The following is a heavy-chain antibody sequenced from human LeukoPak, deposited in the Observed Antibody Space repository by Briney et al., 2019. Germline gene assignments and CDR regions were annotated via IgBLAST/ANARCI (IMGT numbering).Heavy chain of an antibody. CDR3: ARHGSLAVAGTGGYNWFDP. D-gene: IGHD6-19*01. CDR1: GYSFSSYW. V-gene: IGHV5-51*01. CDR2: IYPGDSDT. Sequence: GESLKISCKGSGYSFSSYWIAWVRQMPGKGLEWMGIIYPGDSDTRYSPSFQGQVTISADKSISTAYLQWSSLKASDTAMYYCARHGSLAVAGTGGYNWFDPWGQGTLVTVSS. J-gene: IGHJ5*02.